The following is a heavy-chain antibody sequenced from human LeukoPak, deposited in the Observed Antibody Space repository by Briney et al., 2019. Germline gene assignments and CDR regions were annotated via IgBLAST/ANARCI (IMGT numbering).Heavy chain of an antibody. V-gene: IGHV3-30*04. D-gene: IGHD3-22*01. CDR1: GFTLSRYA. Sequence: GRSLRLSCAASGFTLSRYAMHWVRQAPGKGLEWVAVISYDGSNKYYADSVKGRFTISRDNSKNTLYLQMNSLRAEDTAVYYCARGYYYDGSGYYFRYFDYWGQGTLVTVSS. CDR2: ISYDGSNK. CDR3: ARGYYYDGSGYYFRYFDY. J-gene: IGHJ4*02.